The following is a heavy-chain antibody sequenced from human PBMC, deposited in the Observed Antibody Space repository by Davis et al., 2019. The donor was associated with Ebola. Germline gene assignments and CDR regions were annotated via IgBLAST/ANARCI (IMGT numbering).Heavy chain of an antibody. V-gene: IGHV3-33*01. CDR3: ARAAGRDPSDY. Sequence: GESLKISCAASGFTFSSYGMHWVRQAPGKGLEWVAVIWYDGSNKYYADSVKGRFTISRDNSKNTLYLQMNSLRAEDTAVYYCARAAGRDPSDYWGQGTLVTVSS. J-gene: IGHJ4*02. CDR1: GFTFSSYG. D-gene: IGHD6-13*01. CDR2: IWYDGSNK.